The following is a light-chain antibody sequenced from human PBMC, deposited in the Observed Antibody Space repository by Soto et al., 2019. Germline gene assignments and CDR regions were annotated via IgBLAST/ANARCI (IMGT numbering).Light chain of an antibody. CDR2: GAS. V-gene: IGKV3-15*01. Sequence: EKLIPQSPASLGVSPGGRAALSCSASQTVSSNLAWYQQKPGQAPRLLIYGASTRATGIPARFSGSGSGTEFTLTISSLQSEDFAVYYCQQYNNWPPCTFGQGTKVDIK. CDR1: QTVSSN. J-gene: IGKJ1*01. CDR3: QQYNNWPPCT.